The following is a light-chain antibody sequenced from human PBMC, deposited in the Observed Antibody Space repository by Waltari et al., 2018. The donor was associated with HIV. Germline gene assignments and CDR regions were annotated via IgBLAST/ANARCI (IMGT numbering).Light chain of an antibody. J-gene: IGLJ1*01. CDR2: GKD. CDR3: DSRDTNDKHHV. CDR1: SLRRYS. Sequence: SSDLTQDPAVSVALGQTVRITCQGDSLRRYSANWYQQEPGQAPVVVMYGKDNRPSGIPDRFSGSSSGNTGSLTITGAQAEDEAVYYCDSRDTNDKHHVFG. V-gene: IGLV3-19*01.